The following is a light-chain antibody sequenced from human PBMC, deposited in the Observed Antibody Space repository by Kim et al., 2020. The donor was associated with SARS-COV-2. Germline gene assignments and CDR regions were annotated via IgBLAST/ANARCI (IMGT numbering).Light chain of an antibody. CDR1: SSNIGANT. CDR3: TAWDDSLKVVL. CDR2: HNL. Sequence: QPVLTQPPSASGTPGQRVTISCSGSSSNIGANTVNWYQHLPGTAPKLLIYHNLQRPSGVPDRFSGSKSGTSASLAISGLQSEDEADYYCTAWDDSLKVVLIGGGTQLTVL. V-gene: IGLV1-44*01. J-gene: IGLJ2*01.